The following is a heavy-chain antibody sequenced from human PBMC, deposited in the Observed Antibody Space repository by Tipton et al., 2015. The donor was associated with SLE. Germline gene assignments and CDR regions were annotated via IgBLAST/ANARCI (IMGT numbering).Heavy chain of an antibody. D-gene: IGHD3-3*01. CDR1: GYTFTSYG. Sequence: QVQLVQSGAEVKKPGSSVKVSCKASGYTFTSYGIRWVRQAPGQGLEWMGWISAYNGHTNYAQKLQGRVTMTTDTSPRTAYMELRSLRSDDTTVYYCARGGVCGVVIMNYFDYCGQGTLVTVSS. V-gene: IGHV1-18*01. CDR2: ISAYNGHT. CDR3: ARGGVCGVVIMNYFDY. J-gene: IGHJ4*02.